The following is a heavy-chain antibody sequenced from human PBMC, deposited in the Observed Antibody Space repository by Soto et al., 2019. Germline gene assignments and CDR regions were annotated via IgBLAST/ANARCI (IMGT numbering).Heavy chain of an antibody. D-gene: IGHD6-6*01. CDR3: ARGLSSPAAAGV. CDR2: VHDTGTT. CDR1: GGSVGSGGNY. J-gene: IGHJ4*02. Sequence: QLQLQESGPGLVKPSETLSLTCAVSGGSVGSGGNYWGWIRRSPGKGLEWIGSVHDTGTTHYNPSPTSRVTISVDTSKNQFSLNVNSVTAADTAVYYCARGLSSPAAAGVWGQGTLVTVSS. V-gene: IGHV4-39*01.